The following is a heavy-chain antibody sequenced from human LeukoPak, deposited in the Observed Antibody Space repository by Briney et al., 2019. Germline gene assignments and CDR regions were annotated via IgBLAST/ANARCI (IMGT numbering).Heavy chain of an antibody. J-gene: IGHJ4*02. D-gene: IGHD3-9*01. V-gene: IGHV4-39*07. CDR1: GGSISSYY. Sequence: PSETLSLTCTVSGGSISSYYWGWIRQPPGKGLEWIGSIYYSGSTYYNPSLKSRVTISVDTSKNQFSLKLSSVTAADTAVYYCARGTIVYDILTGYYYGFDYWGQGTLVTVSS. CDR3: ARGTIVYDILTGYYYGFDY. CDR2: IYYSGST.